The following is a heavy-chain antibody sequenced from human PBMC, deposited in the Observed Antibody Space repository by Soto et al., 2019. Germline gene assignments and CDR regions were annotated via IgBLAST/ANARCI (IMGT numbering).Heavy chain of an antibody. J-gene: IGHJ4*02. Sequence: QVQLVESGGGLVRPGGSLRLSCAASGFPFSDFYMTWIRRAPGRGLQCLSYISGRGGTIYYADSVKGRFTISRDNAKNSLDLQMDGLRGDDTGAYYCARTTWELGVRFDYWGQGALVTVSS. CDR3: ARTTWELGVRFDY. CDR1: GFPFSDFY. V-gene: IGHV3-11*01. CDR2: ISGRGGTI. D-gene: IGHD1-26*01.